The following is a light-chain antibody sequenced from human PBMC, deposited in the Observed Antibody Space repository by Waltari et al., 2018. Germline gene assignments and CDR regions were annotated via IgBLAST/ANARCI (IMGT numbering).Light chain of an antibody. CDR1: QSVGTS. Sequence: EIVFTQSPGTLSLSPGARATLSCTPSQSVGTSLTSYQQTRGQAPRRLIYGTFSRATGIPERFSGSGSGTDFGLTISRLAHEDYAVYYCQHYVRLPTKFGPGTKVAIK. CDR2: GTF. CDR3: QHYVRLPTK. V-gene: IGKV3-20*01. J-gene: IGKJ1*01.